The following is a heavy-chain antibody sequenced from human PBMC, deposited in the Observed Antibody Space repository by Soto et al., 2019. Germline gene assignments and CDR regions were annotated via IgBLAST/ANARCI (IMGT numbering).Heavy chain of an antibody. V-gene: IGHV1-2*02. CDR1: GYTFTAYY. D-gene: IGHD6-6*01. CDR2: ISPNNGGT. Sequence: QVQLVQSGPEVKIPGASVKVSCKASGYTFTAYYIHWVRQAPGQGLEWLGWISPNNGGTIYAQKFQGRGTLTRDTSVSTAYMELSRLTSDDTAVYYCARVEGSASSTGDWGQGTLVTVSS. J-gene: IGHJ4*02. CDR3: ARVEGSASSTGD.